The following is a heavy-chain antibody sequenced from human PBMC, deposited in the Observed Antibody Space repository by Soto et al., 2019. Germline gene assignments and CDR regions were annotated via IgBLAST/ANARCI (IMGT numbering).Heavy chain of an antibody. J-gene: IGHJ4*02. D-gene: IGHD1-1*01. CDR3: ITDGRTTGINY. CDR2: IKSNTDGGTT. CDR1: GFTFSNAW. V-gene: IGHV3-15*01. Sequence: EVHLVESGGGLVEPGGSLRLSCAASGFTFSNAWMNWVRQAPGKGLEWVGRIKSNTDGGTTDYTAPVKGRFTISRDDSKNTLYLQMNSLKTEDTAMYYCITDGRTTGINYWGQGTLVTVSS.